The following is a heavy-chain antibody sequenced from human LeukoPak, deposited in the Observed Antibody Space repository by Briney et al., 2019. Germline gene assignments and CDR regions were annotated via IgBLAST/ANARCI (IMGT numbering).Heavy chain of an antibody. J-gene: IGHJ4*02. Sequence: GGSLRLSCAASGFTFSSYSMNWVRQAPGKGLEWVSYISSSSSTIYYADSVKGRFTISRDNSKNTLYLQMNSLRAEDTAVYYCAKDLIAAAGTNLDYWGQGTLVTVSS. V-gene: IGHV3-48*01. CDR3: AKDLIAAAGTNLDY. CDR1: GFTFSSYS. D-gene: IGHD6-13*01. CDR2: ISSSSSTI.